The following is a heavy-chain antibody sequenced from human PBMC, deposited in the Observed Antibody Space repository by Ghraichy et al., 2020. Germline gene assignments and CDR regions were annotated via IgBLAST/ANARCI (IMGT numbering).Heavy chain of an antibody. Sequence: ASVKVSCKVSGYTLTELSMHWVRQAPGKGLEWMGGFDPEDGETIYAQKFQGRVTMTEDTSTDTAYMELSSLRSEDTAVYYCATGPDGYSSWYFDLWGRGTLVTVSS. CDR2: FDPEDGET. V-gene: IGHV1-24*01. CDR1: GYTLTELS. D-gene: IGHD2-21*01. J-gene: IGHJ2*01. CDR3: ATGPDGYSSWYFDL.